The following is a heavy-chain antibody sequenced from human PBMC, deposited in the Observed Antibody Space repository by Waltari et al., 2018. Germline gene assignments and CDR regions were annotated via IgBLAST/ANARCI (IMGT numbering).Heavy chain of an antibody. CDR3: AKGLSNSVWYEGY. CDR1: GFTFSSFV. D-gene: IGHD6-19*01. Sequence: EVQLLESGGGLVQPGGSLRLSCAASGFTFSSFVMSWVRQAPGSGLEWVSSINTRGTGTYYADSVKGRFTISRDNSENTLSLQMNNLRTEDTAIYYCAKGLSNSVWYEGYWGQGILVTVST. V-gene: IGHV3-23*05. CDR2: INTRGTGT. J-gene: IGHJ4*02.